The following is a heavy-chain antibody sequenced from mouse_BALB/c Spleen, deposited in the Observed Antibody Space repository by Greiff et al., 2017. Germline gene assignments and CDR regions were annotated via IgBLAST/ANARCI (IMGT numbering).Heavy chain of an antibody. J-gene: IGHJ4*01. V-gene: IGHV3-2*02. CDR2: ISYSGST. Sequence: EVKLVESGPGLVKPSQSLSLTCTVTGYSITSDYAWNWIRQFPGNKLEWMGYISYSGSTSYNPSLKSRISITRDTSKNQFFLQLNSVTTEDTATYYCARGITTVVDSLYAMDYWGQGTSVTVSS. D-gene: IGHD1-1*01. CDR3: ARGITTVVDSLYAMDY. CDR1: GYSITSDYA.